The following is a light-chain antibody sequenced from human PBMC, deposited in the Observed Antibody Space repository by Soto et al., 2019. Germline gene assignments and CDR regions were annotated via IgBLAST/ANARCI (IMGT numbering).Light chain of an antibody. Sequence: QSVLTQPPSMSGTPGQRVTISCSGSSCNIGSNYVYWYQQLPGTAPKHLIYRNNQRPSGVPDRFSGSKSGTSASLAIIGLRSEDEADYYCAAWDDSLSAPVFGGGTKLTVL. J-gene: IGLJ2*01. CDR3: AAWDDSLSAPV. V-gene: IGLV1-47*01. CDR1: SCNIGSNY. CDR2: RNN.